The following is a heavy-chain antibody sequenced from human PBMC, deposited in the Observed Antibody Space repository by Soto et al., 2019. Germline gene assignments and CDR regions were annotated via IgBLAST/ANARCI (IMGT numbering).Heavy chain of an antibody. CDR2: VNPGNGTT. CDR3: ARDTDANFDY. Sequence: AASVKVSCKDSGYTFPAYYMHWVRQAPGQGLECMGWVNPGNGTTRFAQKFQGRVTMTRDTSISTAYMELSGLSSDDTAMYYCARDTDANFDYWGQGTLVTVSP. CDR1: GYTFPAYY. D-gene: IGHD2-8*01. V-gene: IGHV1-2*02. J-gene: IGHJ4*02.